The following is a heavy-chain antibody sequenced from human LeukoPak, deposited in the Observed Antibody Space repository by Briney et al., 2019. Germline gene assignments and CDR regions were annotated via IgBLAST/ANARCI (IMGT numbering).Heavy chain of an antibody. Sequence: GESLRISCKGSGYSFTSYWISWVRQMPGKGLEWMGRIDPSDSYTNYSPSFQGHVTISADKSISTAYLQWSSLKASDTAMYYCARQWGVIAVAGRGGGNFDYWGQGTLVTVSS. J-gene: IGHJ4*02. CDR2: IDPSDSYT. V-gene: IGHV5-10-1*01. CDR3: ARQWGVIAVAGRGGGNFDY. CDR1: GYSFTSYW. D-gene: IGHD6-19*01.